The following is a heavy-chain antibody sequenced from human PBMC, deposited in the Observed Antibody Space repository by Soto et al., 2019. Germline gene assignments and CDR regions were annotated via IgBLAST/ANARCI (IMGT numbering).Heavy chain of an antibody. D-gene: IGHD3-22*01. CDR2: TYYRSKWYN. CDR1: GDRVSINSAA. J-gene: IGHJ6*02. CDR3: SGFGHYGMDV. Sequence: PSQTLPLTCAISGDRVSINSAALDWIMQSPSRGLEWLGRTYYRSKWYNDYAVSVKSRITINPDTSKNQFSLQLNSVTPEDTAVYYCSGFGHYGMDVWGQGTTVTVSS. V-gene: IGHV6-1*01.